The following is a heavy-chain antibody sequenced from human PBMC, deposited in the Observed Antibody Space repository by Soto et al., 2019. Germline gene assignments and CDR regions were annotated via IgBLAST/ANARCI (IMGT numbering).Heavy chain of an antibody. Sequence: SETLSLTCTVSGGSISSSSYYWGWIRQPPGKGLEWIGSIYYRGNTYYNPSLKSRVTISVDTSKSQFSLKLSSVTAADTAVYYCAREGGWYCSGGSCQVDYWGQGTLVTVSS. J-gene: IGHJ4*02. CDR3: AREGGWYCSGGSCQVDY. CDR2: IYYRGNT. V-gene: IGHV4-39*02. D-gene: IGHD2-15*01. CDR1: GGSISSSSYY.